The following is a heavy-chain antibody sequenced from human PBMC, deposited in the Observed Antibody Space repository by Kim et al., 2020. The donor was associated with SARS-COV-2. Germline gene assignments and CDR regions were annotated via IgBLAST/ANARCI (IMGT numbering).Heavy chain of an antibody. D-gene: IGHD3-16*01. V-gene: IGHV4-59*13. Sequence: SETLSLTCAVSGGSISSYYWSWIRQPPGKGLEWIGHIYYSGSTNYNPSLKSRVTISLDTSNIQFSLNVSSVTAADTAIYYCARDGGGGAFSPWGQGTLVTVSS. CDR3: ARDGGGGAFSP. J-gene: IGHJ4*02. CDR1: GGSISSYY. CDR2: IYYSGST.